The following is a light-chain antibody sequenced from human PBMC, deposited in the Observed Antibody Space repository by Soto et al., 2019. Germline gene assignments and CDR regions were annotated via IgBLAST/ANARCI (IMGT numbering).Light chain of an antibody. CDR1: QSISSW. V-gene: IGKV1-5*01. CDR3: QQYSSFWYT. J-gene: IGKJ2*01. CDR2: DAS. Sequence: DIPMTQSPSTLSASVGDRVTITCRASQSISSWLAWYQQIPGKAPKLLIYDASSLASGVPSRFSGSGSGTEFTLTISSLQPDDFATYYCQQYSSFWYTFGQGTRLEIK.